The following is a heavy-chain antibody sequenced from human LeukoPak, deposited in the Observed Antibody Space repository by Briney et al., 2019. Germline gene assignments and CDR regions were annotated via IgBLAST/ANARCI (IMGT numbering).Heavy chain of an antibody. CDR1: GFTFSSYS. CDR3: ARENQLWGDRYYYYYMDV. CDR2: ISSSSSYI. J-gene: IGHJ6*03. Sequence: GGSLRLSCAASGFTFSSYSMNWVRQAPGKGLDGVSSISSSSSYIYYADSVKGRFTISRDNAKNSMYLKMNSLRAEDTAVYYCARENQLWGDRYYYYYMDVRGKGTTVTVSS. V-gene: IGHV3-21*01. D-gene: IGHD2-2*01.